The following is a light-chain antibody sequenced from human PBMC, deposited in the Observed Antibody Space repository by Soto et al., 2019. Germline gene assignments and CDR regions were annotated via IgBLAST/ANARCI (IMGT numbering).Light chain of an antibody. CDR3: QQYDTYWT. CDR1: QSVSGW. CDR2: DAS. J-gene: IGKJ1*01. V-gene: IGKV1-5*01. Sequence: DIQMTQSPSTLSASVGDTVTVTCRASQSVSGWLAWYQHKPGKAPKLLIYDASSLESGVPSRFSGSRSGTEFTLTISSLQPDDIATYYCQQYDTYWTFGQGTKVDIK.